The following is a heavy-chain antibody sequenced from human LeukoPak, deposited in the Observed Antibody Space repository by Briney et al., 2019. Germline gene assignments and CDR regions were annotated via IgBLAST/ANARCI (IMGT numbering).Heavy chain of an antibody. CDR2: ISSSSSYI. Sequence: GFLRLSCAASGFTFSSYSMNWVRQAPGKGLEWVSSISSSSSYIYYADSVKGRFTISRDNAKNSLYLQMNSLRAEDTAVYYCARKSRGEDWFDPWGQGTLVTVSS. J-gene: IGHJ5*02. CDR3: ARKSRGEDWFDP. D-gene: IGHD3-10*01. V-gene: IGHV3-21*01. CDR1: GFTFSSYS.